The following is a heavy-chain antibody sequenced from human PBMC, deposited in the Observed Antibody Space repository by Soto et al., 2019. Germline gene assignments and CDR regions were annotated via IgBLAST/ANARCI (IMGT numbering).Heavy chain of an antibody. D-gene: IGHD3-10*01. V-gene: IGHV4-4*08. Sequence: SETLSLTCSVSGGSISSGYWTWIRHPPGKGLEWIGYIYLVGSTNYNPSLKSRVTISVDTSKNQFSLKVPSVTAADTAVYFFASRSLLWFGDPAYYFDYWGQGTLVTVSS. CDR3: ASRSLLWFGDPAYYFDY. J-gene: IGHJ4*02. CDR1: GGSISSGY. CDR2: IYLVGST.